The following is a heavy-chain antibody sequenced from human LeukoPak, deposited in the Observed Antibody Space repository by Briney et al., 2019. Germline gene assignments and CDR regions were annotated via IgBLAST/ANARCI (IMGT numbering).Heavy chain of an antibody. V-gene: IGHV3-7*01. CDR1: GFTFSNYW. CDR3: ARDKVTY. Sequence: GGSLRLSCAASGFTFSNYWMSWVRQAPGKGLEWVAHINKEGSEIYYVDSVKGRFTISRDNAKSSLSLQMNSLRVEDTAVYYCARDKVTYWGQGILVTVSS. CDR2: INKEGSEI. J-gene: IGHJ4*02.